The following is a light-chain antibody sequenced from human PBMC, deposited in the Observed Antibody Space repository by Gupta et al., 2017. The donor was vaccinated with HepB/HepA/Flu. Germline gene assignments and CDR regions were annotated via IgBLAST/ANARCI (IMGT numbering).Light chain of an antibody. CDR1: QSVSNY. CDR3: QQRCDWPKT. Sequence: EIVLTQSPATLSLSPGERATLSCRASQSVSNYLAWYQQKPCQAPRLLIYAASNRATGIPARFSGSGFETEFTLTIISREPEDFAVYYCQQRCDWPKTFDHGTKVEVK. V-gene: IGKV3-11*01. CDR2: AAS. J-gene: IGKJ1*01.